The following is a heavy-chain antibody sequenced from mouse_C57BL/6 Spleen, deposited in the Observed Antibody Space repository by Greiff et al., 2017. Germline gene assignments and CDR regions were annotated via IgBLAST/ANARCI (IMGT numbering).Heavy chain of an antibody. CDR1: GYTFTSYW. CDR2: IYPSDSET. J-gene: IGHJ1*03. CDR3: ARDYYGSSYWYFDV. Sequence: VQLQQPGAELVRPGSSVKLSCKASGYTFTSYWMDWVKQRPGQGLEWIGNIYPSDSETHYNQKFKDKATLTVDKSSSTAYMQPSHLTSEDSAVYDCARDYYGSSYWYFDVWGTGTTVTVSS. D-gene: IGHD1-1*01. V-gene: IGHV1-61*01.